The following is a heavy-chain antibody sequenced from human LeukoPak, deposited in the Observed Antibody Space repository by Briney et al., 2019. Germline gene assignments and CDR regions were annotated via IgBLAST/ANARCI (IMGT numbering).Heavy chain of an antibody. CDR2: INAGNGNT. CDR1: GYTFTSYA. D-gene: IGHD6-13*01. Sequence: ASVKVSCKASGYTFTSYAMHWVRQAPGQRLEWMGWINAGNGNTKYSQEFQGRVTITRDTSASTAYMELSSLRSEDMAVYYCARVALRYSSSWYTAVDYWGXXTLVTVSS. J-gene: IGHJ4*02. V-gene: IGHV1-3*03. CDR3: ARVALRYSSSWYTAVDY.